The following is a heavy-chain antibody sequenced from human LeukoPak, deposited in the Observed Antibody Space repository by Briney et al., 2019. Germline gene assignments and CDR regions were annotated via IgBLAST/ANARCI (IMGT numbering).Heavy chain of an antibody. D-gene: IGHD4-11*01. Sequence: SVKVSCKASGGTFSSYAISWVRQAPGQGLEWMGGIIPIFGTANYAQKFQGRVTITADESTSTAYMELSSLRSEDTAVYYCARGRTTVTSLRYYYYGMDVWGQGTTVTVSS. CDR1: GGTFSSYA. J-gene: IGHJ6*02. V-gene: IGHV1-69*13. CDR2: IIPIFGTA. CDR3: ARGRTTVTSLRYYYYGMDV.